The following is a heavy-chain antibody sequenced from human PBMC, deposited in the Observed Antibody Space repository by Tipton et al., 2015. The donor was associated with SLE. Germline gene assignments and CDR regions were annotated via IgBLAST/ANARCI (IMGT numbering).Heavy chain of an antibody. Sequence: QLVQSGGGEVQPGRSLRLSCSASGFTFSSYNMDWVRQAPGKGLEWVSSIGSVSNYKTYADSVKGRFTISRDNAKNLMYLQMNSLRAEDTALYYCVRDVTLADVAAFDVWGPGTMVTVSS. CDR1: GFTFSSYN. J-gene: IGHJ3*01. CDR3: VRDVTLADVAAFDV. CDR2: IGSVSNYK. D-gene: IGHD3-3*02. V-gene: IGHV3-21*03.